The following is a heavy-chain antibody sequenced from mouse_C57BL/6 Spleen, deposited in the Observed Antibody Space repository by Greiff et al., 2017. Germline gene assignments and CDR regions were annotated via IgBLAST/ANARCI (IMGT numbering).Heavy chain of an antibody. CDR3: ARGVLFDY. D-gene: IGHD2-14*01. V-gene: IGHV5-9*01. CDR1: GFTFSSYT. Sequence: EVQRVESGGGLVKPGGSLKLSCAASGFTFSSYTMSWVRQTPEKRLEWVATISGGGGNTYYPDSVKGRFAISRDNAKNTLYLQMSSLRSEDTALYYCARGVLFDYWGQGTTLTVSS. CDR2: ISGGGGNT. J-gene: IGHJ2*01.